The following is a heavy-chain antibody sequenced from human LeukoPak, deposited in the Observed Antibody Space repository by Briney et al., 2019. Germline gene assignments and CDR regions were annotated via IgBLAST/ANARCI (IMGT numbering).Heavy chain of an antibody. CDR2: INSDGSIT. CDR1: GFTFTTYW. D-gene: IGHD5-18*01. V-gene: IGHV3-74*01. J-gene: IGHJ6*02. Sequence: GGSLRLSCAASGFTFTTYWMHWVRQAPGKGLVWVSHINSDGSITSYADSVKGRFTISRDNAKNTLYLQMNSLRAEDTAVYYCARDAVGTANAVWGQGTTVTVSS. CDR3: ARDAVGTANAV.